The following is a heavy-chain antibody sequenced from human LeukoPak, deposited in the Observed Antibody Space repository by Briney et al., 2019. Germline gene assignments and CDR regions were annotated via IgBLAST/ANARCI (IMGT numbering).Heavy chain of an antibody. D-gene: IGHD3-3*01. CDR3: ARVDFGVVIPYNWFDP. CDR1: GGTFSSYA. CDR2: IIPIFGTA. Sequence: ASVKVSCKASGGTFSSYAISWVRQAPGQGLEWMGGIIPIFGTANYAQKFQGGVTITADESTSTAYMELSSLRSEDTAVYYCARVDFGVVIPYNWFDPWGQGTLVTVSS. J-gene: IGHJ5*02. V-gene: IGHV1-69*13.